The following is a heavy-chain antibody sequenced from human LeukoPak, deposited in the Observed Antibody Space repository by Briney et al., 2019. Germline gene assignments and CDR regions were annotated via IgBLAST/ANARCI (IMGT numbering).Heavy chain of an antibody. V-gene: IGHV3-48*03. CDR2: ISSSGSTI. J-gene: IGHJ4*02. D-gene: IGHD5-18*01. Sequence: GGSLRLSCAASGFTFRSYEMNWGRQAPGKGLEWVSYISSSGSTIYYAEFVKGRFTISRDNAKNSLYLQMNSLRAEDTAVYYCARKGGYGLDFDYWGQGTLVTVSS. CDR3: ARKGGYGLDFDY. CDR1: GFTFRSYE.